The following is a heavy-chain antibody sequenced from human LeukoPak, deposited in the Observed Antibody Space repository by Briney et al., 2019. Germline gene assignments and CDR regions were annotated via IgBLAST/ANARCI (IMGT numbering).Heavy chain of an antibody. Sequence: GRSLRLSCAASGFTFSSYAMHWVRQAPGKGLEWVAVISYDGSNKYYADSVKGRFTISRDNSKNTLYLQMNSLRAEDTAVYYCARDRFTMVRGVISEGYFDYWGQGTLVTVSS. V-gene: IGHV3-30*04. J-gene: IGHJ4*02. CDR3: ARDRFTMVRGVISEGYFDY. CDR1: GFTFSSYA. D-gene: IGHD3-10*01. CDR2: ISYDGSNK.